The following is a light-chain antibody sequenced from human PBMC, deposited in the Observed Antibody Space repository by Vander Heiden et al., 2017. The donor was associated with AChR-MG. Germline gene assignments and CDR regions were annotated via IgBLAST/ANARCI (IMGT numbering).Light chain of an antibody. J-gene: IGKJ1*01. CDR3: QQYTHYPLT. Sequence: DIQMTQSPSTLSASVGDRVTMTCRASQGINIWLAWYQKKPGKAPNLLIFQSSTLENGVPSRFSGSGSGTESTLTISSLHPDDFATYFCQQYTHYPLTFGQGTKVEIK. CDR2: QSS. V-gene: IGKV1-5*03. CDR1: QGINIW.